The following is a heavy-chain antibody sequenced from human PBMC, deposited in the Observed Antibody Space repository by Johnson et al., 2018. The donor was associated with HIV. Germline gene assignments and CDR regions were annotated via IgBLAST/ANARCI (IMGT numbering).Heavy chain of an antibody. CDR2: IFSVGNT. V-gene: IGHV3-66*02. CDR1: GITVNTNY. D-gene: IGHD6-13*01. J-gene: IGHJ3*02. Sequence: MQLVESGGGVVQSGGSLRLSCAASGITVNTNYMSWVSRAPGKGLEWASVIFSVGNTYYADSVKDRFTIYIDNSKNMLYLQMKSLRPEDMAVYYCARDESSRLQLTGNDAFDIWGQGTMVTVSS. CDR3: ARDESSRLQLTGNDAFDI.